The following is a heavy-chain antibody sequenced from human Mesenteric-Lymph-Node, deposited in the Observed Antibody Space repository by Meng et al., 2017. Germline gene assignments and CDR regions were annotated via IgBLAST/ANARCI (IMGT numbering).Heavy chain of an antibody. CDR2: ISALGTYT. CDR1: GFTFSSYA. D-gene: IGHD2-2*01. V-gene: IGHV3-23*01. CDR3: AKVLTLRTSRDAFDI. Sequence: GESLKISCATSGFTFSSYAMSWVRQTPGTGLEWVSAISALGTYTYYADTVKGRFTLARDDSKNTLYLQMNNLRGEDTAIYYCAKVLTLRTSRDAFDIWGQGTLVTVSS. J-gene: IGHJ3*02.